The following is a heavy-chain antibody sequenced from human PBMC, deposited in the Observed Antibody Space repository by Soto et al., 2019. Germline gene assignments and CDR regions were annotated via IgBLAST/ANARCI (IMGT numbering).Heavy chain of an antibody. CDR3: ARYDSSGYYWPEFDY. J-gene: IGHJ4*02. V-gene: IGHV1-18*01. CDR2: ISAYNGNT. CDR1: GYTFTSYG. D-gene: IGHD3-22*01. Sequence: GASVKVSWKASGYTFTSYGISWVRQAPGQGLEWMGWISAYNGNTNYAQKLQGRVTMTTDTSTSTAYMELRSLRSDDTAVYYCARYDSSGYYWPEFDYWGQGTLVTVSS.